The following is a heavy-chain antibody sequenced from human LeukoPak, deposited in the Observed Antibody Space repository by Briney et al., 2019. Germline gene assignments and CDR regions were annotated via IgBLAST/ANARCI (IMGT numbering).Heavy chain of an antibody. CDR3: ARGNRKELMTAFDI. CDR1: GGSISSRSYY. V-gene: IGHV4-39*07. J-gene: IGHJ3*02. Sequence: PSETLSLTCTVSGGSISSRSYYWGWIRQPPGKGLEWIGSIYYSEGTYYNPSLKSRVTISIDTSKNQFSLKLSSVTAADTAVYYCARGNRKELMTAFDIWGQGTMVTVSS. CDR2: IYYSEGT. D-gene: IGHD3-10*01.